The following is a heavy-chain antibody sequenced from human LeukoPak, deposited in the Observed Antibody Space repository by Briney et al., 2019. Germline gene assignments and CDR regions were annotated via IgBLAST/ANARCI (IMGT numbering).Heavy chain of an antibody. CDR1: GFTFSSYS. D-gene: IGHD2-2*01. Sequence: GGSLRLSCAASGFTFSSYSMNWVRQAPGKGLEWVSSISSSSSYIYYADSVKGRFTISRDNAKNSLYLQMNSLRAEDTAVYYCASIYCSSTSCYSADYWGQGALVTVSS. J-gene: IGHJ4*02. V-gene: IGHV3-21*01. CDR2: ISSSSSYI. CDR3: ASIYCSSTSCYSADY.